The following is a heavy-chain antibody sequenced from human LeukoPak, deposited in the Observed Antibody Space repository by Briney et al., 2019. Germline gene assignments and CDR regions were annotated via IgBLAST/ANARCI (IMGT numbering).Heavy chain of an antibody. D-gene: IGHD3-3*01. CDR2: ISGSGGST. V-gene: IGHV3-23*01. CDR3: AKGKAHRITIFGVVPYYGMDV. Sequence: GGSLRLSCAASGFTFSSYAMSWVRQAPGKGLEWVSAISGSGGSTYYADSVKGRFTISRDNSKNTLYLQMNSLRAEDTAVYYCAKGKAHRITIFGVVPYYGMDVWGQGTTVTVSS. J-gene: IGHJ6*02. CDR1: GFTFSSYA.